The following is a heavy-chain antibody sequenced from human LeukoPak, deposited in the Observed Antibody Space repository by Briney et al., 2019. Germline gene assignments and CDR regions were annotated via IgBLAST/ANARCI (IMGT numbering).Heavy chain of an antibody. Sequence: PSETLSLTCTVSGGSISSYYWSWIRQPPGKGLEWIGYIYYSGSTNYNPSLKSRVTISVDTSKNQFSLKLSSVTAADTAVYYCARGAGIAAADFRFDPWGQGTLVTVSS. V-gene: IGHV4-59*01. D-gene: IGHD6-13*01. CDR1: GGSISSYY. CDR2: IYYSGST. CDR3: ARGAGIAAADFRFDP. J-gene: IGHJ5*02.